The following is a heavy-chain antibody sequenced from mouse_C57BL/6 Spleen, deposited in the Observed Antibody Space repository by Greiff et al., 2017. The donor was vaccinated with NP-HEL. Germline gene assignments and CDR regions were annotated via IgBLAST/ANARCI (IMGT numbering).Heavy chain of an antibody. J-gene: IGHJ1*03. V-gene: IGHV1-64*01. CDR2: IHPNSGST. CDR3: AREIYYGYERYFDV. CDR1: GYTFTSYW. Sequence: VQLQQPGAELVKPGASVTLSCKASGYTFTSYWMHWVKQRPGPGLEWIGMIHPNSGSTNYNEKFKSKATLTVDKSSSTAYMQLSSLTSEDSAVYYCAREIYYGYERYFDVWGTGTTVTVSS. D-gene: IGHD2-2*01.